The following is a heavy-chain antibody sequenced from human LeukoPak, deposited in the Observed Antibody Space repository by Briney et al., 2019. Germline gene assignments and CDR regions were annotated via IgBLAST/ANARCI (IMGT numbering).Heavy chain of an antibody. CDR1: GYTFTGYY. J-gene: IGHJ5*02. CDR2: INPNSGGT. D-gene: IGHD3-9*01. CDR3: ARKYDILTDNDNWFDP. Sequence: GASVKVSCKASGYTFTGYYMHWVRQAPGQGLEWMGWINPNSGGTKYAQKFQGRVTMTRDTSISTGYMELSSLRSDDTAMYYCARKYDILTDNDNWFDPWGQGTLVTVSS. V-gene: IGHV1-2*02.